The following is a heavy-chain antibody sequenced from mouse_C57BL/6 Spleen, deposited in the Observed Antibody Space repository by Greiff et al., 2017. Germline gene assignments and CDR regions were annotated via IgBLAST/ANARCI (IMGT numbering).Heavy chain of an antibody. CDR2: FYPGSGSI. D-gene: IGHD1-1*01. Sequence: QVQLQQSGAELARPGASVKLSCKASGYTFTSYGISWVKQRTGQGLEWIGWFYPGSGSIKYNEKFKDKATLTADKSSSTVYMELSRLTSEDSAVYFCARHEDNYGSSYSSWFAYWGQGTLVTVSA. CDR3: ARHEDNYGSSYSSWFAY. CDR1: GYTFTSYG. J-gene: IGHJ3*01. V-gene: IGHV1-62-2*01.